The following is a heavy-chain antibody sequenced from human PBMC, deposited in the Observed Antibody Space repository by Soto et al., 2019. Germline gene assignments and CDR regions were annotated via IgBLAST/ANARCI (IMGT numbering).Heavy chain of an antibody. Sequence: QVQLVQSGPEVKMPGASVKVSCKTSGYSFSAYGLAWLRQAPGQRPEWMGWVSTNNANTNYAQKFQGRVTMTTDTSTTTTYMELRSLRSDDTAVYYCARELNTESSTYYSFAYWCQGTLVTVSS. CDR1: GYSFSAYG. CDR3: ARELNTESSTYYSFAY. CDR2: VSTNNANT. V-gene: IGHV1-18*01. J-gene: IGHJ4*02. D-gene: IGHD2-2*01.